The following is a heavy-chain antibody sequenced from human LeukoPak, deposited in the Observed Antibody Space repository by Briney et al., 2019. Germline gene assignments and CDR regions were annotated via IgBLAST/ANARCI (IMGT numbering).Heavy chain of an antibody. V-gene: IGHV3-23*01. D-gene: IGHD2-21*01. CDR3: AKGLYGDTFLNWFDP. CDR2: ISGSGVST. Sequence: GGSLRLSCAASGFTFSSYAMSWVRQAPGKGLKWVTGISGSGVSTYYTDSVKGRFTVSRDNSKNTMFLQMNSLRAEDTAVYYCAKGLYGDTFLNWFDPWGQGTLVTVSS. J-gene: IGHJ5*02. CDR1: GFTFSSYA.